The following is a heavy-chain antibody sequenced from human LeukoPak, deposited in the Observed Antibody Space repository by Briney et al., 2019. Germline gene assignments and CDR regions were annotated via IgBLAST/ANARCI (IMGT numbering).Heavy chain of an antibody. CDR3: AKDQWATKLFDY. J-gene: IGHJ4*02. V-gene: IGHV3-30*02. Sequence: PGGSLRLSCAASGFTFSSYGMHWVRQAPGKGLDWVAFIRYDGRNKYYADSVKGRFTISRDNSKNTLYLQMNSLRAEDTAVYYCAKDQWATKLFDYWGQGTLVTVSS. D-gene: IGHD5-24*01. CDR2: IRYDGRNK. CDR1: GFTFSSYG.